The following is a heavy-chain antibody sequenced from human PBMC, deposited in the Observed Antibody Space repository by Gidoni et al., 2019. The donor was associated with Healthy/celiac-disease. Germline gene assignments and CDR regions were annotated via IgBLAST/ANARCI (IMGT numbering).Heavy chain of an antibody. J-gene: IGHJ4*02. V-gene: IGHV1-69*01. CDR3: ARDNTVVAATNFFDY. CDR1: GGPFSSYA. Sequence: VQPVQSGAEVKKPGSSVKGSCKASGGPFSSYAIRWVRQAPGQGLEWMGGIIPIFGTANYAQKFQGRVTITADESTSTAYMELSSLRSEDTAVYYCARDNTVVAATNFFDYWGQGTLVTVSS. D-gene: IGHD2-15*01. CDR2: IIPIFGTA.